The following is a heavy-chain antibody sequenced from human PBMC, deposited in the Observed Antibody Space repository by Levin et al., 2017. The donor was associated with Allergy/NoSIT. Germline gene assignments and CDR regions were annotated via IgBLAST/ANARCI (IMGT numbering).Heavy chain of an antibody. CDR3: ARATAMVGYYDYYMDG. Sequence: SETLSLTCTVSGGSISSGGYYWSWIRQHPGKGLEWIGYIYYSGSTYYNPSLKSRVTISVDTSKNQFSLKLSSVTAADTAVYYWARATAMVGYYDYYMDGWGKGTTVTVSS. V-gene: IGHV4-31*03. CDR1: GGSISSGGYY. D-gene: IGHD5-18*01. J-gene: IGHJ6*03. CDR2: IYYSGST.